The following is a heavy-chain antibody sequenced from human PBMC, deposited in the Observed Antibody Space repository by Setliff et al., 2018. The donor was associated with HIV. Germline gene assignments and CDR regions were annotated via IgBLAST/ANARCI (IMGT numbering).Heavy chain of an antibody. Sequence: ASVKFSCKASATFTNVDIHWLRRATGQGLEWMGWMNPNSGVSGYGQKFQGRVTMTRDTSISTAYMELSSLTSEDTAVYYCARGKGVGGVIITGGLDVWGKGTTVTVSS. J-gene: IGHJ6*04. CDR2: MNPNSGVS. CDR1: ATFTNVD. V-gene: IGHV1-8*01. D-gene: IGHD3-10*01. CDR3: ARGKGVGGVIITGGLDV.